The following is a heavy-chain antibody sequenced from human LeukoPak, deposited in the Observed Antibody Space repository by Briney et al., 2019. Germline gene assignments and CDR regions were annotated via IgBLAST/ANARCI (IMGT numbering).Heavy chain of an antibody. CDR1: GFIVSNNY. V-gene: IGHV3-66*01. J-gene: IGHJ4*02. CDR2: IYTGGSA. CDR3: VRDLGQSTSN. D-gene: IGHD2-2*01. Sequence: GGSLRLSCAASGFIVSNNYMSWVRQAPGKGLEWVSVIYTGGSAYYADSVQGRFTISRDISKNTLYLQMNSLRAEDRAVYYCVRDLGQSTSNWGQGTLVTVSS.